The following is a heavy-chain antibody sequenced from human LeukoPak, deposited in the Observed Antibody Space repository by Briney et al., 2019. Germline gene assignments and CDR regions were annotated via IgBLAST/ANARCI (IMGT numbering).Heavy chain of an antibody. D-gene: IGHD3-9*01. J-gene: IGHJ5*02. CDR2: IYYSGST. V-gene: IGHV4-59*01. CDR3: ASSVSHYDILTGYSHLNWSDP. Sequence: SETLSLTCTVSGSSIGSYYWSWIRQPPGKGLEWIGYIYYSGSTNYNPSLKSRVTISVDTSKNQFSLKLSSVTAADTAVYYCASSVSHYDILTGYSHLNWSDPWGQGTLVTVSS. CDR1: GSSIGSYY.